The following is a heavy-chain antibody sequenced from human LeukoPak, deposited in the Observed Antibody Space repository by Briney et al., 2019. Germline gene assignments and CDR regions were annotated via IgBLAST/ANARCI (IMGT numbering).Heavy chain of an antibody. CDR1: GYTFTSYY. CDR3: GRAGYDILTGYRRPFDY. Sequence: ASVKPSCTASGYTFTSYYMHWVRQAHGQGLEWMGIINPSGGSTSYAQEFQGRVTMTRETSTSTVYMELSSLRSEGTAVYYCGRAGYDILTGYRRPFDYWGQGTLVTVSS. D-gene: IGHD3-9*01. J-gene: IGHJ4*02. V-gene: IGHV1-46*01. CDR2: INPSGGST.